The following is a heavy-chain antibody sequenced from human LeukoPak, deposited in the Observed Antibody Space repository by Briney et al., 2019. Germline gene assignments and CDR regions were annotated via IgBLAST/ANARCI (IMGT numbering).Heavy chain of an antibody. V-gene: IGHV4-4*07. D-gene: IGHD6-13*01. J-gene: IGHJ4*02. Sequence: SETLSLTCTVSGDSISSNSWTWIRQPAGEGLEWIGRISTSGSTYYNPSLRSRVTMSIDTSKNQFSLRLSSVTAADSAMYYCARGSSWFHYWGQGTLVTVSS. CDR2: ISTSGST. CDR1: GDSISSNS. CDR3: ARGSSWFHY.